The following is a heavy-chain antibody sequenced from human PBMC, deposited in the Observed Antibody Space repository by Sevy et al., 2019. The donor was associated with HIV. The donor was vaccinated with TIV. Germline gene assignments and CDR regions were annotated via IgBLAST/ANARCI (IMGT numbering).Heavy chain of an antibody. J-gene: IGHJ6*03. CDR1: GYTFTSYG. CDR3: ARRGGDYDILTGYYYYYYMDV. V-gene: IGHV1-18*04. Sequence: ASVKVSCKASGYTFTSYGISWVRQARGQGLEWMGWISAYNGNTNYAQKLQGRVTMTTDTSTSTAYMELRSLRSDDTAVYYCARRGGDYDILTGYYYYYYMDVWGKGTTVTVFS. D-gene: IGHD3-9*01. CDR2: ISAYNGNT.